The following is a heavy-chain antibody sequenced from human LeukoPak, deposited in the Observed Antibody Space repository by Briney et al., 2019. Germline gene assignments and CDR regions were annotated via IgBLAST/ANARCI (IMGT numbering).Heavy chain of an antibody. CDR2: IRYDGNNK. CDR1: GFTFSDYG. CDR3: AKVRYCSGGNCYPDDN. J-gene: IGHJ4*02. Sequence: PGGSLRLSCAASGFTFSDYGMHWVRQAPGKGLDWVAFIRYDGNNKYYADSVKGRFTISRDNSKNTLYLQMNSLRVEDTAVYHCAKVRYCSGGNCYPDDNWGQGTLVTVSS. D-gene: IGHD2-15*01. V-gene: IGHV3-30*02.